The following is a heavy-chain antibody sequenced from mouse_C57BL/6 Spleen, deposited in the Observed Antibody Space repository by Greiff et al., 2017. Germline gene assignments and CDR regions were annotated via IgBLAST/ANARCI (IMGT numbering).Heavy chain of an antibody. D-gene: IGHD1-1*01. V-gene: IGHV1-18*01. CDR2: INPNNGGT. CDR3: ARCYGSSYWYFDV. CDR1: GYTFTDYN. Sequence: VQLQQSGTELVKPGASVKIPCKASGYTFTDYNMDWVKQSHGKSLEWIGDINPNNGGTIYNQKFKGKATLTVDKSSSTAYMELRSLTSEDTAVYYCARCYGSSYWYFDVWGTGTTVTVSS. J-gene: IGHJ1*03.